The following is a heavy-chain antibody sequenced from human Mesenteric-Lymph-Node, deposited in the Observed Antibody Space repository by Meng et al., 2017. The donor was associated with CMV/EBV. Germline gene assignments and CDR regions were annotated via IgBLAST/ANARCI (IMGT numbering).Heavy chain of an antibody. CDR2: ISASGGST. Sequence: GESLKISCAASGFTFSSYAMSWVRQAPGKGLEWVSTISASGGSTYYADSVKGRFTISRDNSKSTLYLQMSGLRAEDTAVYYCATDLDQRRHFDFDGYFDYWGQGTLVTVSS. D-gene: IGHD3-9*01. CDR1: GFTFSSYA. V-gene: IGHV3-23*01. CDR3: ATDLDQRRHFDFDGYFDY. J-gene: IGHJ4*02.